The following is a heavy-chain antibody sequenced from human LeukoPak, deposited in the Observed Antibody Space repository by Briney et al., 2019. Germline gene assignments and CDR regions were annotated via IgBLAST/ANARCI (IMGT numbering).Heavy chain of an antibody. CDR1: GGSISSYY. J-gene: IGHJ5*01. D-gene: IGHD6-19*01. CDR3: ARANQWLVPYFFGS. CDR2: IYHSGGT. V-gene: IGHV4-59*01. Sequence: SEALSLTCTVSGGSISSYYWSWIRQPPGKGLEWIGNIYHSGGTNYNPFLKSRVTISVDTSKNQFSLKVTSVTAADTAVYYCARANQWLVPYFFGSWGQRTLVTVSS.